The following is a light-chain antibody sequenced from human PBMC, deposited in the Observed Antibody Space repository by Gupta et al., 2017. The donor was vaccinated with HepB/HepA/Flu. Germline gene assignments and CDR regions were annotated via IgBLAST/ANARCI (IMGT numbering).Light chain of an antibody. CDR2: AAS. CDR3: QQANSFPQT. CDR1: QHISSW. V-gene: IGKV1-12*01. Sequence: DIQITQTPSSVSASVGDRVTITCRASQHISSWLAWYQQKPGKAPHLLIYAASSLQSGVPSRFSGSGSGTDFTLTISSLQPEDFATYYCQQANSFPQTFGQGTKVEIK. J-gene: IGKJ1*01.